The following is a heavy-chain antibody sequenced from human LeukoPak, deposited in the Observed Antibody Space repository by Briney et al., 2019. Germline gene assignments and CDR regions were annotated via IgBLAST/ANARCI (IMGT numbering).Heavy chain of an antibody. CDR1: GGSISSYY. J-gene: IGHJ4*02. V-gene: IGHV4-59*01. Sequence: SETLSLTCTVSGGSISSYYWSWIRQPPGKGLEWIGYIYYSGSTNYNPSLKGRVTISVDTSKNQFSLKLSSVTAADTAVYYCARGPSVDYWGQGTLVTVSS. CDR2: IYYSGST. CDR3: ARGPSVDY.